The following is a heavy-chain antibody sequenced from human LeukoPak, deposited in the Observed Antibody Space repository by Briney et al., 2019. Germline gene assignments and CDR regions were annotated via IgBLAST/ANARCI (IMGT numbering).Heavy chain of an antibody. CDR3: AKTGVGLYSSSWYDY. V-gene: IGHV3-23*01. Sequence: GGSLRLSCAASGFTFSSYAMSWVRQAPGKGLEWVSAISGSGGSTYYADSVKGRFTISRDNSKNTLYLQMNSLRAEDTAVYYCAKTGVGLYSSSWYDYWGQGTLVTVSS. CDR2: ISGSGGST. D-gene: IGHD6-13*01. J-gene: IGHJ4*02. CDR1: GFTFSSYA.